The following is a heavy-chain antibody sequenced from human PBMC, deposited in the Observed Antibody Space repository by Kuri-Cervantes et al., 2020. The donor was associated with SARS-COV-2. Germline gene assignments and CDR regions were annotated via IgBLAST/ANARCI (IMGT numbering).Heavy chain of an antibody. V-gene: IGHV1-46*01. Sequence: ASVKVSCKASGYTFTSYYMHWVRQAPGQGLEWMGIINPSGGSTSYAQKFQGRVTMTRDTSTSTVYMELSRLRSDDTAVYYCARDRVRQHRGGGYCYYGMDVWGQGTMVTVSS. D-gene: IGHD6-13*01. J-gene: IGHJ6*02. CDR1: GYTFTSYY. CDR3: ARDRVRQHRGGGYCYYGMDV. CDR2: INPSGGST.